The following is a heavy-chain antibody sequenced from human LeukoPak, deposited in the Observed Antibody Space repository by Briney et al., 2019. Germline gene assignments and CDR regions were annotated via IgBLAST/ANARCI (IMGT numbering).Heavy chain of an antibody. CDR1: GGSFSGYY. D-gene: IGHD3-16*02. J-gene: IGHJ3*02. CDR3: GRGKDYVWGSYRYTPVHAFDI. Sequence: SETLSLTCAVYGGSFSGYYWSWIRQPPGKGLEWIGEINHSGSTNYNPSLKSRVTISVDTSKNQFSLKLSSVTAADTAVYYCGRGKDYVWGSYRYTPVHAFDIWGQGTMVTVSS. CDR2: INHSGST. V-gene: IGHV4-34*01.